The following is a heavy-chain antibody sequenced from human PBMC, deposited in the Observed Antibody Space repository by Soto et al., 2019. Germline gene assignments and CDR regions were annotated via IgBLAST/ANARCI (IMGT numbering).Heavy chain of an antibody. V-gene: IGHV3-30-3*01. Sequence: QVQLVESGGGVVQPGRSLRLSCAASGFTFRNYAMHWVRQAPGKGLECVAVISYDGGNKFYRDYVKGRFTISRDNSKNTLYLQINSLRYEDTAVYYCARGDREDIAVVIGVRPGEYGVDVWGQGTTVTASS. D-gene: IGHD2-15*01. J-gene: IGHJ6*02. CDR3: ARGDREDIAVVIGVRPGEYGVDV. CDR2: ISYDGGNK. CDR1: GFTFRNYA.